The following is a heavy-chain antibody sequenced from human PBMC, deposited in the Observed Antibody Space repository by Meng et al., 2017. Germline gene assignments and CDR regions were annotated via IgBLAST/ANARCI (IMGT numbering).Heavy chain of an antibody. CDR3: ARLYYSDGSGFRFDY. CDR1: GFSLSTSGVG. Sequence: QITLKESGPTLVKYTQTLTLTCTFSGFSLSTSGVGVGWIRQPPGKALEWLALFYWDDDKRYSPSLKSRLTITKDTSKNQVVLTMTNMDPVDTATHHCARLYYSDGSGFRFDYWGQGTLVIVSS. CDR2: FYWDDDK. D-gene: IGHD3-22*01. J-gene: IGHJ4*02. V-gene: IGHV2-5*02.